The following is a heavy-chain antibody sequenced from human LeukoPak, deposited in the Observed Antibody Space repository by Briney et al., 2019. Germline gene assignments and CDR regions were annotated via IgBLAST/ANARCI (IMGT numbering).Heavy chain of an antibody. D-gene: IGHD3-10*01. CDR3: AKEDHDSGTYGGFDY. V-gene: IGHV3-30*18. Sequence: GGSLRLSCAASGFTFSSYGIHWVRQAPGKGLEWVAHISYDENNKFYADSVKGRFTISRDNSKNTLYLQINSLRPEDTAVYYCAKEDHDSGTYGGFDYWGQGALVTVSS. J-gene: IGHJ4*02. CDR1: GFTFSSYG. CDR2: ISYDENNK.